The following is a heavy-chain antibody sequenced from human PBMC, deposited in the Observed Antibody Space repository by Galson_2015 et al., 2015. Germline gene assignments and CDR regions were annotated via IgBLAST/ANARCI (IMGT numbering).Heavy chain of an antibody. CDR2: IYPGDSDS. CDR3: ARHRYSSSSIAGNYYYGMDV. J-gene: IGHJ6*02. D-gene: IGHD6-6*01. CDR1: GYRFTSYW. V-gene: IGHV5-51*01. Sequence: GAEVTKPGESLTISCKGSGYRFTSYWIGWVRQMPGKGLEWMGIIYPGDSDSRYSPSFQGQVTISADKSISTAFLQWSSLKASDTAMYYCARHRYSSSSIAGNYYYGMDVWGQGTTVTVSS.